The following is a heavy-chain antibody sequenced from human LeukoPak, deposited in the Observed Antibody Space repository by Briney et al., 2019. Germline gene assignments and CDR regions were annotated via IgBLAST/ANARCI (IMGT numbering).Heavy chain of an antibody. J-gene: IGHJ5*02. CDR1: GGSISSGSYY. CDR3: ARPPGIAAAWFDP. D-gene: IGHD6-13*01. Sequence: SQTLSLTCTVSGGSISSGSYYWSWIRQPAGKGLEWIGRIYTSGSTNYNPSLKSRVTISLDTSKNQFSLKLSSVTAADTAVYYCARPPGIAAAWFDPWGQGTLVTVSS. V-gene: IGHV4-61*02. CDR2: IYTSGST.